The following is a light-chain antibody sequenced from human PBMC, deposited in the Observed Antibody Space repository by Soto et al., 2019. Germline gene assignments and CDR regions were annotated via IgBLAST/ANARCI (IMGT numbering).Light chain of an antibody. J-gene: IGKJ4*01. Sequence: EIVLTQSPVTLSLSPGERATLSCRASQSISSYLAWYQQRPGQAPRLLIYDAFNRATGIPARFSGSGSGTDFTLTISSLEPEDFAVYYCQQRSNWPLTFGGGTKGEIK. CDR3: QQRSNWPLT. CDR2: DAF. V-gene: IGKV3-11*01. CDR1: QSISSY.